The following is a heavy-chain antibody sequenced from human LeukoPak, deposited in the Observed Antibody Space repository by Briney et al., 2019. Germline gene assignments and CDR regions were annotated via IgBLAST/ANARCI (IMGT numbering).Heavy chain of an antibody. CDR3: VRGADTGYSSDS. J-gene: IGHJ4*02. CDR1: GFSFSNYW. CDR2: IKQDGSEI. Sequence: PGGSLRLSCEASGFSFSNYWMSWVRQAPGKGLEWVANIKQDGSEIYYVDSVRGRFTISRDNAKNSLYLQMNSLRAEDTAVYYCVRGADTGYSSDSWGQGTLVTVSS. D-gene: IGHD3-9*01. V-gene: IGHV3-7*01.